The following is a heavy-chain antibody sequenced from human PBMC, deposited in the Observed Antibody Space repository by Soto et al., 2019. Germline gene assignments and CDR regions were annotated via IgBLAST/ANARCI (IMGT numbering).Heavy chain of an antibody. V-gene: IGHV1-18*01. J-gene: IGHJ6*03. CDR1: GYSFTNYG. CDR3: AIDRGVAPPVAGNTHYYYYMDV. D-gene: IGHD6-19*01. Sequence: QDQLVQSGVEVKKPGASVKVSCKASGYSFTNYGITWVRQAPGQRFEWMGWISAYNGNTNYAQKFQGRVTMTTDASTSTAYLELRSLRSDDTAVYYCAIDRGVAPPVAGNTHYYYYMDVWGKGTTVTVSS. CDR2: ISAYNGNT.